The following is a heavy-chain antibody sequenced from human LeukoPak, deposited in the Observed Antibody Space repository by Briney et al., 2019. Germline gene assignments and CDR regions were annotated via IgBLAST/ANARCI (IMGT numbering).Heavy chain of an antibody. V-gene: IGHV1-18*01. CDR1: GYTFTRYG. CDR2: ISAYNGNT. J-gene: IGHJ4*02. CDR3: AIEWSTAAAVSQVDY. Sequence: EASVKVSCKASGYTFTRYGISWVRQAPGQGLEWRGWISAYNGNTNYAQKLQGRVTMTTDTSTSTAYMELRSLRSDDTAVYYCAIEWSTAAAVSQVDYSGRGTLVTVSS. D-gene: IGHD6-13*01.